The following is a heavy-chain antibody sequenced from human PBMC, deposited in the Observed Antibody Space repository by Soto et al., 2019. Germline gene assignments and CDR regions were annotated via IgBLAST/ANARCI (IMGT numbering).Heavy chain of an antibody. CDR2: INHSGSN. D-gene: IGHD3-9*01. J-gene: IGHJ3*02. Sequence: QLQQWGAGLLKPSETLSLTCVVSGGSFSTYYYNWIRQSPGKGLKWIGEINHSGSNNYSPSLKSPVTMSLDTSKNQFSLKLTSVTAADTAVYYCARGGSNDWQVAFDIWGQGTMVTVSS. CDR1: GGSFSTYY. CDR3: ARGGSNDWQVAFDI. V-gene: IGHV4-34*01.